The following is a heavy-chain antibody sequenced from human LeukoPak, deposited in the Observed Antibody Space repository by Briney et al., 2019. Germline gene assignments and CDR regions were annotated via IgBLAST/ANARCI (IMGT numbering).Heavy chain of an antibody. Sequence: SETLSLTCAVYGGSFSGYYWSWIRQPPGKGLEWIGEINHSESTNYNPSLKSRVTISVDTSKNQFSLKLSSVTAADTAVYYCARRKAVYYFDYWGQGTLVTVSS. CDR3: ARRKAVYYFDY. V-gene: IGHV4-34*01. CDR2: INHSEST. J-gene: IGHJ4*02. CDR1: GGSFSGYY.